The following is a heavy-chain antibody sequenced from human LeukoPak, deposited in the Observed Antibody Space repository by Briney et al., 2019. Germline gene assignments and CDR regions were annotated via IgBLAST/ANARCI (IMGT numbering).Heavy chain of an antibody. D-gene: IGHD2-2*01. CDR3: AKGGYCSSTSCYVGWFDP. V-gene: IGHV3-23*01. J-gene: IGHJ5*02. Sequence: GGSLRLSCAASGFTVSINYMNWVRRAPGEGLEWVSVISGGGGSTYYADSVKGRFTISRDNSKNTLFLQMNSLRAEDTAVYYCAKGGYCSSTSCYVGWFDPWGQGTLVTVYS. CDR1: GFTVSINY. CDR2: ISGGGGST.